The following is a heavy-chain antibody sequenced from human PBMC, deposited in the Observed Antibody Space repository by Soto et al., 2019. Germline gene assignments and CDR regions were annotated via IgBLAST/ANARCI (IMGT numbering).Heavy chain of an antibody. J-gene: IGHJ5*02. Sequence: QLQLQESGPGLVKPSETLSLTCTVSGGSISSSSYYWGWIRQPPGKGLEWIGSIYYSGSTYYNPSLKSRVTISVDTSKNHFSLKLSSVTAADTAVYYCARQGIVVVPAAISWFDPWGQGTLVTVSS. CDR3: ARQGIVVVPAAISWFDP. V-gene: IGHV4-39*01. CDR1: GGSISSSSYY. CDR2: IYYSGST. D-gene: IGHD2-2*02.